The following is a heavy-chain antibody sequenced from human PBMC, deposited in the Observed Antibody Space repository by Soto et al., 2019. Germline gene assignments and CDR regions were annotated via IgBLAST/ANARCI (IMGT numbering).Heavy chain of an antibody. D-gene: IGHD3-3*01. CDR2: INAGNGNT. CDR3: ARVFLEWLLDTNWFDP. Sequence: ASVKVSCKASGYTFTSYAMHWVRQAPGQRLEWMGWINAGNGNTKYSQKFQGRVTITRDTSASTAYMELSSLRSEDTAVYYCARVFLEWLLDTNWFDPWGQGTLVTVSS. V-gene: IGHV1-3*01. J-gene: IGHJ5*02. CDR1: GYTFTSYA.